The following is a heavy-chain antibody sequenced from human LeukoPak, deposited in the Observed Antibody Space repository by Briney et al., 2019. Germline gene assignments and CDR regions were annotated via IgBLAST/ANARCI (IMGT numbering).Heavy chain of an antibody. CDR2: ITSKIEGGAT. V-gene: IGHV3-15*01. D-gene: IGHD2-8*01. J-gene: IGHJ5*02. Sequence: GGSLRLSCAASGFTFTNAWMSWIRQAPGKGLEWVGRITSKIEGGATDYATPVKGRFTISRDDSKNTLYLQMNSLNTEDTAVYYCTTCTTGSCYSRWFDPWGQGTLVTVSS. CDR3: TTCTTGSCYSRWFDP. CDR1: GFTFTNAW.